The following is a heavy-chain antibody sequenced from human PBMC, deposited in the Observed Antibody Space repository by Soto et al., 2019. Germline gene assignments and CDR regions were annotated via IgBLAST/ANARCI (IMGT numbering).Heavy chain of an antibody. CDR3: ARDSQLQSYGGVVPTWFDY. V-gene: IGHV1-18*04. D-gene: IGHD3-16*01. Sequence: ASVKVSCKSSGYSFTSYGISWVRQAPGQGLEWMGWISTYNGNINYAQNFKGRVNMTTDASTRTVYMQLSSLRSDDTAVYYCARDSQLQSYGGVVPTWFDYWGQGTLVTVSS. CDR2: ISTYNGNI. CDR1: GYSFTSYG. J-gene: IGHJ5*01.